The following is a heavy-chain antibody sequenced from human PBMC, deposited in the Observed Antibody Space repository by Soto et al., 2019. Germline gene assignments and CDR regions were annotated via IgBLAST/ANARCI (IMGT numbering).Heavy chain of an antibody. CDR1: GYTFTTNA. V-gene: IGHV1-3*01. J-gene: IGHJ4*02. Sequence: QVQLVQSGAEVKKPGASVKVSCKASGYTFTTNAIHWVRQAPGQRLEWMGWINAANGNTKYSQKFQGRITITRDTSARTVYMDLSGLRSEDTAVYYCAREGVGSAWYFDYWGQGILVTVSS. CDR2: INAANGNT. D-gene: IGHD6-19*01. CDR3: AREGVGSAWYFDY.